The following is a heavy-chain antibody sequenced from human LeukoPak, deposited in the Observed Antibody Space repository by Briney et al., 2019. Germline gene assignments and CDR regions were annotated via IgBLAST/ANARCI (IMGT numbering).Heavy chain of an antibody. CDR2: IYYSGRT. J-gene: IGHJ4*02. CDR1: GVSINTFY. Sequence: SETLSLTCTVSGVSINTFYWSWLRQPPGKGLEWIGYIYYSGRTNYNPSLKSRVSLSVDTSKNQFSLKVTSVTAADTAVYYCARDLWDYGGNWGQGTLVTVSS. D-gene: IGHD4-23*01. V-gene: IGHV4-59*01. CDR3: ARDLWDYGGN.